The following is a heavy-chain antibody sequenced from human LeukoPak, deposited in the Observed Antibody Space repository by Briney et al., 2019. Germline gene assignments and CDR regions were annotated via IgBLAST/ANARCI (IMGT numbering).Heavy chain of an antibody. CDR1: GFTFADLA. V-gene: IGHV3-49*04. CDR2: IRSKAYGGTT. Sequence: LRLSCTAYGFTFADLAMGWVRQAPGKGLEWGGFIRSKAYGGTTEYAPSVKGKCTISRDDAISIDYLQMKSLKTEDTAIYYCSSGPTLLWLFCGMDVWGQGTTVIVSS. J-gene: IGHJ6*02. D-gene: IGHD3-10*01. CDR3: SSGPTLLWLFCGMDV.